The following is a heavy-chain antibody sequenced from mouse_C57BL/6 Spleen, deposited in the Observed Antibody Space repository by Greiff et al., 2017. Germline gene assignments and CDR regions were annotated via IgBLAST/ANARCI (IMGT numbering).Heavy chain of an antibody. V-gene: IGHV5-9-1*02. D-gene: IGHD2-9*01. CDR2: ISSGGDYI. CDR1: GFTFSSYA. J-gene: IGHJ4*01. Sequence: EVQGVESGEGLVKPGGSLKLSCAASGFTFSSYAMSWVRQTPEKRLEWVAYISSGGDYIYYADTVKGRFTISRDNARNTLYLQMSSLKSEDTAMYYCTRAYYGYDGDAMDNWGQGTSVTVSS. CDR3: TRAYYGYDGDAMDN.